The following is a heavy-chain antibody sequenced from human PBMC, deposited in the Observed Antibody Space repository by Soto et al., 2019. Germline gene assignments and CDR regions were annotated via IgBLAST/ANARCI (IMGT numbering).Heavy chain of an antibody. CDR3: ARASGAKLSSS. CDR2: IVPIYRTA. V-gene: IGHV1-69*13. D-gene: IGHD6-13*01. CDR1: GGTFSSYR. Sequence: SVKVSCKASGGTFSSYRFNWVRQARGQGLEWLGGIVPIYRTADYAQKFQGRVTITADESTRTVYMELSSLKSQDTALYYCARASGAKLSSSWGQGTLVTVSS. J-gene: IGHJ4*02.